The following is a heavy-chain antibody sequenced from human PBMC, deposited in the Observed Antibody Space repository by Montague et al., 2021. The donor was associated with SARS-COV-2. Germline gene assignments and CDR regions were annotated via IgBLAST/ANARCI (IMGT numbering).Heavy chain of an antibody. V-gene: IGHV4-59*08. CDR1: GGSISSYY. CDR3: ARHRRGGLVVAAPTWFDT. J-gene: IGHJ5*02. Sequence: SETLSLTCTVSGGSISSYYWSWIRQPPGKGLEWIGYIYYSGSTNYNPSLKSRVTISVDTSKNQFSLRLSAVTSADTAEYYCARHRRGGLVVAAPTWFDTWGQGTMVTVSS. CDR2: IYYSGST. D-gene: IGHD2-15*01.